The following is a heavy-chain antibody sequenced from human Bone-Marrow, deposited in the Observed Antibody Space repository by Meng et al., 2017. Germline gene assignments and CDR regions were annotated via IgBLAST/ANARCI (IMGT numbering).Heavy chain of an antibody. CDR1: GYTFTSYD. Sequence: ASVKVSCKASGYTFTSYDMNWVRQAPGQGLEWMGWMNPNSGNTGYAQKFQGRVTITTNTSISTAYMELSSLKSEDTAVYYCARGGTAAAAIDYWGQGTPVTVSS. V-gene: IGHV1-8*03. J-gene: IGHJ4*02. CDR3: ARGGTAAAAIDY. D-gene: IGHD6-13*01. CDR2: MNPNSGNT.